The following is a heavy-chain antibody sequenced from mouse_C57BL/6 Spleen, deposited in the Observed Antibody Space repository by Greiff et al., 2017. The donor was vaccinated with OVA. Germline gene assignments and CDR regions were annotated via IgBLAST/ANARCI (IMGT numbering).Heavy chain of an antibody. CDR3: AEGDSTEAWFAY. CDR2: ISSGSSSI. CDR1: GFTFSDYG. V-gene: IGHV5-17*01. J-gene: IGHJ3*01. Sequence: EVKLQESGGGLVKPGGSLKLSCAASGFTFSDYGMHWVRQAPEKGLEWVAYISSGSSSIYYADTVKGRFTISRDNAKNTLFLQMTSLRSEDTAMYYRAEGDSTEAWFAYWGQGTLVTVSA.